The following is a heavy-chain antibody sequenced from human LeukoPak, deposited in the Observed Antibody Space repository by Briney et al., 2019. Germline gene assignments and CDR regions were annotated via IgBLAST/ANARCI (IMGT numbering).Heavy chain of an antibody. V-gene: IGHV4-39*01. CDR1: GGSISSSSYY. J-gene: IGHJ4*02. CDR3: ARQLYYDILTGSGNLFDY. Sequence: SETLSLTCTVSGGSISSSSYYWGRIRQPPGKGLEWIGSIYYSGSTYYNPSLKSRVTISVDTSKNQFSLKLSSVTVADTAVYYCARQLYYDILTGSGNLFDYWDQGTLVTVSS. CDR2: IYYSGST. D-gene: IGHD3-9*01.